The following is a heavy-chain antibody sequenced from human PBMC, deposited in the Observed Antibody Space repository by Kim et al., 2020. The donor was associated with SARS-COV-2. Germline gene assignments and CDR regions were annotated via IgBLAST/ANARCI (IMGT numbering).Heavy chain of an antibody. CDR2: ISGSGGST. CDR3: AKHHCSGGSCGPPPPGGFSP. V-gene: IGHV3-23*01. CDR1: GFTFSSYA. D-gene: IGHD2-15*01. Sequence: GGSLRLSCAASGFTFSSYAMSWVRQAPGKGLEWVSAISGSGGSTYYADSVKGRFTISRDNSKNTLYLQMNSLRAEDTAVYYCAKHHCSGGSCGPPPPGGFSPWGQGTLVSVSS. J-gene: IGHJ5*02.